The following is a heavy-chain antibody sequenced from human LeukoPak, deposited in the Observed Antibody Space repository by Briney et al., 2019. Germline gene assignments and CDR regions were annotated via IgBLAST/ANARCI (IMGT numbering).Heavy chain of an antibody. CDR3: ARGPVAAAFDY. Sequence: SETLSLTCAVGGGSFSGYYWSWIRQPPGKGLEWIGEINHSGSTNYNPPLKSRVTISVDTSKNQFSLKLSSVTAADTAVYHCARGPVAAAFDYWGQGTLVTVSS. V-gene: IGHV4-34*01. J-gene: IGHJ4*02. CDR1: GGSFSGYY. CDR2: INHSGST. D-gene: IGHD6-13*01.